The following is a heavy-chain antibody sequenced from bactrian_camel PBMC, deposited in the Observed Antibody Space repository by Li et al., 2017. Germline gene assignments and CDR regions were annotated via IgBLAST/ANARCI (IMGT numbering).Heavy chain of an antibody. Sequence: HVQLVESGGGSVQTGGSLRLSCAASVDTVCMGWFRQAPGKDREKVASIDVIRKPNYADSVEGRFTISQDYAKNTLYLQMDSLKPEDTAMYYCAAELAPCRHISGVASAFYWGLGTQVTVS. J-gene: IGHJ4*01. D-gene: IGHD1*01. CDR1: VDTVC. V-gene: IGHV3-2*01. CDR2: IDVIRKP. CDR3: AAELAPCRHISGVASAFY.